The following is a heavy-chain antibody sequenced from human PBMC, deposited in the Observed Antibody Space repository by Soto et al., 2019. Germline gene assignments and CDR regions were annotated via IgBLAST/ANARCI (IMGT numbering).Heavy chain of an antibody. CDR3: ARGDRGYCYG. V-gene: IGHV4-59*01. CDR2: IYYTGST. D-gene: IGHD5-18*01. CDR1: AGSISRYY. J-gene: IGHJ4*02. Sequence: QVQLQESGPGLVKPSETLSLTCTVSAGSISRYYWSWIRQPPGKGLEWLGNIYYTGSTNYNPSLKGRVTISLDTSKNQFSLNLTSVTAADTAVYYCARGDRGYCYGWGQGTLVTVSS.